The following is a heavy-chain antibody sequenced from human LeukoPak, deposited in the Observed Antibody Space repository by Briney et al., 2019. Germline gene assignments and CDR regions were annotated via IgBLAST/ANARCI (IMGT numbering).Heavy chain of an antibody. CDR1: GFTFSSYA. CDR3: AKGSAGSYSGFDTYYYYYMDV. V-gene: IGHV3-21*01. CDR2: ITSSGTNI. D-gene: IGHD1-26*01. J-gene: IGHJ6*03. Sequence: KTGGSLRLSCAASGFTFSSYAMNWVRQAPGRGLEWVSSITSSGTNIYHAGSVKGRFTISRDNAKNSLYLQMNSLRAEDTAVYYCAKGSAGSYSGFDTYYYYYMDVWGKGTTVTVSS.